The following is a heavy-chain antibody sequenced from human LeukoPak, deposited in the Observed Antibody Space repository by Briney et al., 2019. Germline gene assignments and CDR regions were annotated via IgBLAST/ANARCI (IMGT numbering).Heavy chain of an antibody. J-gene: IGHJ5*02. V-gene: IGHV1-18*01. D-gene: IGHD3-22*01. Sequence: ASVKVSCKASGYTFTSYGISWVRQAPGQGREWMGWISAYNGNTNYAQKLQGRVTMTTDTSTSTAYMELRSLRSDDTAVYYCAGGGDYYDSGGYYPWGQGTLVTVSS. CDR1: GYTFTSYG. CDR2: ISAYNGNT. CDR3: AGGGDYYDSGGYYP.